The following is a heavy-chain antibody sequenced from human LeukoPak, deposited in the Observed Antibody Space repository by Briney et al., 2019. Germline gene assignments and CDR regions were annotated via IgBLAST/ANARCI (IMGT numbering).Heavy chain of an antibody. CDR1: GFTVSSDY. D-gene: IGHD4-17*01. J-gene: IGHJ4*02. Sequence: GGSLRLSCAASGFTVSSDYMSWVRQAPGKGLEWVSVIYSVGSTYYADSVKGRFTISRDNSKNTLYLQMNSLRAEDTAVYYCARGLDYGDYFDHWGQGTLVTVSS. CDR2: IYSVGST. V-gene: IGHV3-53*01. CDR3: ARGLDYGDYFDH.